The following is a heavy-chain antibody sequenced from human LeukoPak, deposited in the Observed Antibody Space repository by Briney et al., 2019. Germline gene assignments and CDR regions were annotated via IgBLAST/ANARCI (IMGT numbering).Heavy chain of an antibody. Sequence: PGGSLRLSCAASGFTFSTYSMNWVRQPPGKGLEWVSSISGSSGYIYYADSVKGRFTTSRDNAKNSLYLQMNSLRAEDTAVYYCAKDLSPSGGFWGQGALVTVSS. CDR3: AKDLSPSGGF. CDR1: GFTFSTYS. J-gene: IGHJ4*02. D-gene: IGHD5-12*01. CDR2: ISGSSGYI. V-gene: IGHV3-21*01.